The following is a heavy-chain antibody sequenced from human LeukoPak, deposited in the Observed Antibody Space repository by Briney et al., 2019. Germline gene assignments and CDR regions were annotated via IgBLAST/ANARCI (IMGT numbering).Heavy chain of an antibody. Sequence: PSETLSLTCTVSGGSISSYYWSWIRQPPGKGLEWIGYIYYSGSTNYNPSLKSRVTISVDTSKNQFSLKLSSVTAADTAVYYCARGPPYPSIFGVVIMYYFDYWGQGTLVTVSS. D-gene: IGHD3-3*01. CDR1: GGSISSYY. J-gene: IGHJ4*02. CDR2: IYYSGST. CDR3: ARGPPYPSIFGVVIMYYFDY. V-gene: IGHV4-59*12.